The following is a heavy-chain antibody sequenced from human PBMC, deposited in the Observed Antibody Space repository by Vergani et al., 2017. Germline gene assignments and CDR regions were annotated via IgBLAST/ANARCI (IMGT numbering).Heavy chain of an antibody. CDR3: ARDLRRCYRVYEGYYYYGMDV. Sequence: QVQLVQSGAEVKKPGSSVKVSCKASGGTFSSYAISWVRQAPGQGLEWMGRIIPIFGTANYAQKFQGRVTITADESTSTAYMELSSLRSEDTAVYYCARDLRRCYRVYEGYYYYGMDVWGQXP. CDR2: IIPIFGTA. V-gene: IGHV1-69*13. D-gene: IGHD5/OR15-5a*01. CDR1: GGTFSSYA. J-gene: IGHJ6*02.